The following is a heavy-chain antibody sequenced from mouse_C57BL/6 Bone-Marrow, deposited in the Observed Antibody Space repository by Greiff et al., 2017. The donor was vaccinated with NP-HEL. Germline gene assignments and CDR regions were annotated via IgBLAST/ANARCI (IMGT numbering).Heavy chain of an antibody. CDR1: GYTFADYY. V-gene: IGHV1-19*01. J-gene: IGHJ2*01. Sequence: VQLKQSGPVLVKPGASVKMSCKASGYTFADYYMNWVKQSHGKSLEWIGVINPYNGGTSYNQKFKGKATLAVDKSSSTAYMELNSLTSEDSAVYYCERENWEEVYFDYWGQGTALTVSS. D-gene: IGHD4-1*01. CDR3: ERENWEEVYFDY. CDR2: INPYNGGT.